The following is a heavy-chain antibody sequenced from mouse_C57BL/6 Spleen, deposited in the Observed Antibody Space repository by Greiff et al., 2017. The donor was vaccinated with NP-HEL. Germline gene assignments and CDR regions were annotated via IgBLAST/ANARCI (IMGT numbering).Heavy chain of an antibody. V-gene: IGHV1-4*01. D-gene: IGHD2-3*01. CDR2: INPSSGYT. CDR3: ARGLYDGYPYYFDY. CDR1: GYTFTSYT. Sequence: QLQQSGAELARPGASVKMSCKASGYTFTSYTMHWVKQRPGQGLEWIGYINPSSGYTKYNQKFKDKATLTADHSSSTAYMQLSSLTSEDSAVYYCARGLYDGYPYYFDYWGQGTTLTVSS. J-gene: IGHJ2*01.